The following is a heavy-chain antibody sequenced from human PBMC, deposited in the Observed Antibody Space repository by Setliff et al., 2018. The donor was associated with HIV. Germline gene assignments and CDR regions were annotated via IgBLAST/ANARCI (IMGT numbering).Heavy chain of an antibody. CDR2: IYSSGNT. CDR3: ARDRTPGPFDY. Sequence: SETLSLTCTVSGGSIRSYYWIWIRQAADKGLGLIGRIYSSGNTNYNPSLKSRVSMSVDTPNNQISLKLSSVTAADTAVYYCARDRTPGPFDYWGQGILVTVSS. J-gene: IGHJ4*02. CDR1: GGSIRSYY. V-gene: IGHV4-4*07.